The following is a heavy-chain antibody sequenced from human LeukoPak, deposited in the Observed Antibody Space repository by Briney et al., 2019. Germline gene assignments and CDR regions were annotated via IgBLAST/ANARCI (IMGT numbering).Heavy chain of an antibody. V-gene: IGHV3-21*06. CDR2: ISETSSHT. CDR1: GFIFSSYS. Sequence: GGSLRLSCSASGFIFSSYSMNWVRPAPGEGLEWGSYISETSSHTYYADSVKGRFTISRDNAKNSLYLQINSLRAEDTGLYYCARDRAARARIGGMDVWGQGTTVIVSS. D-gene: IGHD6-13*01. J-gene: IGHJ6*02. CDR3: ARDRAARARIGGMDV.